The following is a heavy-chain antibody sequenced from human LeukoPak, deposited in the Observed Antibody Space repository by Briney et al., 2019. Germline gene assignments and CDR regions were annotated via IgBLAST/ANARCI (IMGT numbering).Heavy chain of an antibody. CDR2: IYYSGST. CDR1: GGSISSGDYY. Sequence: SSETLSLTCAVSGGSISSGDYYWSWIRQPPGKGLEWIGYIYYSGSTYYNPSLKSRVTISVDTSKNQFSLKLSSVTAADTAVYYCSRVVVVAAYYFDYWGQGTLVTVSS. D-gene: IGHD2-15*01. V-gene: IGHV4-30-4*01. CDR3: SRVVVVAAYYFDY. J-gene: IGHJ4*02.